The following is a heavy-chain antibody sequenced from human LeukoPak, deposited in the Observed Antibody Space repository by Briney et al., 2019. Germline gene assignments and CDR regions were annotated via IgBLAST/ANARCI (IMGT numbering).Heavy chain of an antibody. D-gene: IGHD3-3*01. CDR2: IIPIFGTA. V-gene: IGHV1-69*05. Sequence: SVKVSCKASGGTFSSYAISWVRQAPGQGLEWMGGIIPIFGTANYAQKFQGRVTITRNTSISTAYMELSSLRSEDTAVYYCARASGFWSGFDYWGQGTLVTVSS. J-gene: IGHJ4*02. CDR1: GGTFSSYA. CDR3: ARASGFWSGFDY.